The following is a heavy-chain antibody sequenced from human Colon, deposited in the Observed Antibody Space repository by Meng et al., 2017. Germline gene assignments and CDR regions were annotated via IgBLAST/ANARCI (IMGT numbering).Heavy chain of an antibody. V-gene: IGHV4-30-4*01. Sequence: QGELQGSGPGLVQPPQTLSLTCTVSGGSISSGDYYWSWIRQPPGKGLEWIGYIYYSGSTYSNASLKSRVTISIDRSKNQFSLKLSSVTAADTAVYYCARDRKHYGERGWFDPWGQGTLVPSPQ. J-gene: IGHJ5*02. CDR2: IYYSGST. CDR3: ARDRKHYGERGWFDP. CDR1: GGSISSGDYY. D-gene: IGHD4-17*01.